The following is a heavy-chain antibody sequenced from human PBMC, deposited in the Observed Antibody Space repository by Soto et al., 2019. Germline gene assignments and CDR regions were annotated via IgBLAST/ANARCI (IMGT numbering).Heavy chain of an antibody. V-gene: IGHV1-24*01. D-gene: IGHD1-20*01. CDR1: GYTLTELS. CDR3: EAITGTPPLKNPFDI. J-gene: IGHJ3*02. CDR2: FDPEDGET. Sequence: GASVKVSCKVSGYTLTELSMHWVRQAPGKGLEWMGGFDPEDGETIYAQKFQGRVTMTEDTSTDTAYMELSSLRSEDTAVYYCEAITGTPPLKNPFDIWGQGTMVPV.